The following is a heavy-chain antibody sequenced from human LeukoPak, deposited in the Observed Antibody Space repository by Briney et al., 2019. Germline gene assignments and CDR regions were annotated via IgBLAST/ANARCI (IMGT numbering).Heavy chain of an antibody. CDR2: IYYSGST. J-gene: IGHJ4*02. CDR1: GGSLSSSSYY. CDR3: ARDTSSGWYSDY. Sequence: SETLSLTCTVSGGSLSSSSYYWGWIRQPPGKGLGWVGSIYYSGSTYYNPSLKSRVIISVDTSKNQFSLKLSSVTAADTAVYYCARDTSSGWYSDYWGQGTLVTVSS. D-gene: IGHD6-19*01. V-gene: IGHV4-39*07.